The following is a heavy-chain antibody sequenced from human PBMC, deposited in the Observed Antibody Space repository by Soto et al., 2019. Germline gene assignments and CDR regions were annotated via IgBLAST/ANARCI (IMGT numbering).Heavy chain of an antibody. CDR3: AHSIYVDSRFDF. V-gene: IGHV2-5*02. J-gene: IGHJ4*02. Sequence: QITLKESGPTLVKPTQTLTLTCTFSGFSLSASGVGVGWIRQPPGKALEWLALIFWDDDKTYSPSLKSRLTITKDTSKNQVVLTMTIMDPVDTATYYCAHSIYVDSRFDFWGQGTLVTVSS. CDR2: IFWDDDK. CDR1: GFSLSASGVG. D-gene: IGHD3-3*01.